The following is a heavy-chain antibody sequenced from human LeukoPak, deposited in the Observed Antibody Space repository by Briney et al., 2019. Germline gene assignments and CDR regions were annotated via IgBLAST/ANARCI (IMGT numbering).Heavy chain of an antibody. D-gene: IGHD3-22*01. J-gene: IGHJ3*02. CDR2: INPSGGST. CDR1: GYTFTSYY. V-gene: IGHV1-46*01. Sequence: GASVKVSCKASGYTFTSYYMHWVRQAPGQGLEWMGIINPSGGSTSYAQKFQGRVTITADKSTSTAYMELSSLRSEDTAVYYCARPAFEFLPGMYYYDSSGYNSPFDIWGQGTMVTVSS. CDR3: ARPAFEFLPGMYYYDSSGYNSPFDI.